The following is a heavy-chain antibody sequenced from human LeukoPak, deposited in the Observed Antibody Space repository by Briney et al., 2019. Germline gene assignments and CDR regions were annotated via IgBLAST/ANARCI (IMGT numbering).Heavy chain of an antibody. D-gene: IGHD3-10*01. CDR2: IYYSGST. CDR1: GGSISSYY. CDR3: ARRAPYGSGIQPLDY. Sequence: KPSETLSLTCTVSGGSISSYYWGWIRQPPGRGLERIGYIYYSGSTNYNPSLKSRVTISVDTSKNQSSLKLSSVTAADTAVYYCARRAPYGSGIQPLDYWGQGTLVTVSS. J-gene: IGHJ4*02. V-gene: IGHV4-59*08.